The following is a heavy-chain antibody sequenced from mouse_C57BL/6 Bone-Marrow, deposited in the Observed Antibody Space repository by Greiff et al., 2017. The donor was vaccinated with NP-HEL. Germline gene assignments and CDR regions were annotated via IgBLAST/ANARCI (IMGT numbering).Heavy chain of an antibody. D-gene: IGHD1-1*01. CDR3: TITSDYDY. CDR1: GYTFTDYE. Sequence: QVQLQQSGAELVRPGASVTLSCKASGYTFTDYEMHWVKQTPVHGLEWIGAIDPETGGTAYNQKFKGKATLTADKSSSTAYMELRSLTSEDSAVYYCTITSDYDYWGQGTTLTVSS. J-gene: IGHJ2*01. CDR2: IDPETGGT. V-gene: IGHV1-15*01.